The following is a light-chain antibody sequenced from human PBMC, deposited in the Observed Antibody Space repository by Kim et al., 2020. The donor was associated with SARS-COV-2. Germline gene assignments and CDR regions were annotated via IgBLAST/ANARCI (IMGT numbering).Light chain of an antibody. J-gene: IGLJ2*01. Sequence: PEQSVTISCTRTSSDVGSYNYVSWYQQHPSKPPNLIIYDVTKPPSVVPDRFSCSKSGNTASLTISVLQDDDDDYYYCCSYAYSFVFGGGTKLTVL. CDR3: CSYAYSFV. CDR2: DVT. CDR1: SSDVGSYNY. V-gene: IGLV2-11*01.